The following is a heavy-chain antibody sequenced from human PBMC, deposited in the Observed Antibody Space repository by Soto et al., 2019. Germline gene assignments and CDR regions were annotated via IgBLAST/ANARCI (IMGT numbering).Heavy chain of an antibody. J-gene: IGHJ4*02. V-gene: IGHV4-59*01. CDR2: IYYSGST. D-gene: IGHD3-16*01. CDR1: GGSISSYY. CDR3: ARSDPYDYTTFDY. Sequence: PSETLSLTCTVSGGSISSYYWSWIRQPPGKGLEWIGYIYYSGSTNYNPSLKSRVTISVDTSKNQFSLKLSSVTAADTAVYYCARSDPYDYTTFDYWGQGTLVTVSS.